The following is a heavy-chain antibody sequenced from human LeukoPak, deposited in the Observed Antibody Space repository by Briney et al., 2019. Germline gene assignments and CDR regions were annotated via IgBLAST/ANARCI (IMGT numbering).Heavy chain of an antibody. Sequence: GGSLRLSCAASGFTFSSYAMSWVRQAPGKGLEWVSSISSTSSHIYYADSVKGRFTISRDNAENSLYLQMNSLRAEDTAVYFCAKLRGAQLRYFDVDYWGQGTLVTVSS. CDR2: ISSTSSHI. V-gene: IGHV3-21*01. J-gene: IGHJ4*02. CDR1: GFTFSSYA. D-gene: IGHD3-9*01. CDR3: AKLRGAQLRYFDVDY.